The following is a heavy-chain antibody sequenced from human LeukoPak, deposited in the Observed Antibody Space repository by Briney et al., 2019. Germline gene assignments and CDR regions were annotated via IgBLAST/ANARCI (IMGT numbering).Heavy chain of an antibody. D-gene: IGHD6-13*01. CDR3: AKTHSSSWHPLDF. CDR1: GFPFSSYA. CDR2: IVGDGGST. J-gene: IGHJ4*02. Sequence: GRSLRLSCAASGFPFSSYAMSWVRQAPGKGLEWVSAIVGDGGSTYYADSVKGRFTISRDNSNNTLYLQMNNLRAEDTAVYYCAKTHSSSWHPLDFWGQGTLVTASS. V-gene: IGHV3-23*01.